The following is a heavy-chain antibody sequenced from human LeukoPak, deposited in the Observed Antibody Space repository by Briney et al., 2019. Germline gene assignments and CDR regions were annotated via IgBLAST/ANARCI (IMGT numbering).Heavy chain of an antibody. D-gene: IGHD3-3*01. J-gene: IGHJ4*02. V-gene: IGHV3-30*01. CDR2: ISYDGSNK. CDR3: ARSPIFGVVMAYFDY. Sequence: GGSLRLSCAASGFTFSSYAMHWVRQAPGKGLEWVAVISYDGSNKYYADSVKGRFTITRDNSKNTLYLQMNSLRAEDTAVYYCARSPIFGVVMAYFDYWGQGTLVTVSS. CDR1: GFTFSSYA.